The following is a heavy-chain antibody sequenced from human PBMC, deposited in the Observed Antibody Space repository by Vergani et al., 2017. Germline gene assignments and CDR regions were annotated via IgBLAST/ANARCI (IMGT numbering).Heavy chain of an antibody. CDR2: IKSDGSIT. V-gene: IGHV3-74*03. CDR1: GFSFNSYW. D-gene: IGHD3-9*01. CDR3: SRARCIETCYMSNWLDS. Sequence: DVHLAESGGGFFQPGGSLRLSCSASGFSFNSYWMHWVRQVQGKGLLWVSRIKSDGSITAYADSVKGRFTISRDNAQNTLYLQMNSLRVEDTGVYYCSRARCIETCYMSNWLDSWGHGTLVTVSS. J-gene: IGHJ5*01.